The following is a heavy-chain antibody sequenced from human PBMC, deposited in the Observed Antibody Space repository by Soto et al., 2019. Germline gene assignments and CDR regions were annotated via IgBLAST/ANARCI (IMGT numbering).Heavy chain of an antibody. D-gene: IGHD3-10*01. CDR3: AKMITMLRGVSGLRDFDY. V-gene: IGHV3-23*01. Sequence: PGGSLRLSCAASGFTFSSYAMSWVRQAPGKGLEWVSAISGASTISYYADSVMGRFTISRDNSKNTLFLQMISLRAEDTAVYYCAKMITMLRGVSGLRDFDYWGQGTLVTVSS. J-gene: IGHJ4*02. CDR1: GFTFSSYA. CDR2: ISGASTIS.